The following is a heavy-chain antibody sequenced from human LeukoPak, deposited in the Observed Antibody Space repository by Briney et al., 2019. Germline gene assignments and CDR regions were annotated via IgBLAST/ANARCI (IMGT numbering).Heavy chain of an antibody. CDR3: AKDLSGSLVGATIDY. Sequence: PGGSLRLSCAASGFTFNSYAMSWVRQAPGKGLEWVSAISGSGGSTYYADSVKGRFTISRDNSKNTLYLQMNSLRAEDTAVYYCAKDLSGSLVGATIDYWGQGTLVTVSS. D-gene: IGHD1-26*01. CDR2: ISGSGGST. J-gene: IGHJ4*02. V-gene: IGHV3-23*01. CDR1: GFTFNSYA.